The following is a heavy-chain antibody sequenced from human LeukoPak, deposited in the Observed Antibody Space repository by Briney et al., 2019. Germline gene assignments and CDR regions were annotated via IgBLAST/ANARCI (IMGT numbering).Heavy chain of an antibody. CDR3: ARDGQWELPVPYYFDY. Sequence: GASVKVSCKASGYTFTGYYMHWVRQAPGQGLEWMGWINPNSGGTNYAQKFQGRVTMTRDTSISTAYMELSRLRSDDTAVYYCARDGQWELPVPYYFDYWGQGTLVTVSS. CDR1: GYTFTGYY. V-gene: IGHV1-2*02. J-gene: IGHJ4*02. CDR2: INPNSGGT. D-gene: IGHD1-26*01.